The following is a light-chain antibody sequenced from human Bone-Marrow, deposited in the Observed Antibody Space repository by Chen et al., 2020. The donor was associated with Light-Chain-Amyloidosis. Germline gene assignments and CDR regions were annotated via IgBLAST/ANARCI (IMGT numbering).Light chain of an antibody. CDR2: AAY. CDR1: QSISSY. Sequence: DIQMTQSPSPLSASVGDRVTITCRASQSISSYLNWYQQKPEKTPKLLIYAAYSLQSGVPSRFSVSETGTDFTLTISSLSPEKLATYYWQQSYSTAPTFGQGTKLEIK. J-gene: IGKJ2*01. V-gene: IGKV1-39*01. CDR3: QQSYSTAPT.